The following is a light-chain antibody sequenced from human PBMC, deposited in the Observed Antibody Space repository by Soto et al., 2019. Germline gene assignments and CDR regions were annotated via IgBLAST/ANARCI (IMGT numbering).Light chain of an antibody. CDR2: DAS. J-gene: IGKJ1*01. CDR1: QSISSW. V-gene: IGKV1-5*01. Sequence: DIQMTQSPSTLSASVGDRVTITCRASQSISSWLAWYQQKPGKAPKLLIYDASSLESGVPSRFSGSGSGTEFTLTISSLQPDDFGTYYCQQYNSYPWTLGQGTKVEIK. CDR3: QQYNSYPWT.